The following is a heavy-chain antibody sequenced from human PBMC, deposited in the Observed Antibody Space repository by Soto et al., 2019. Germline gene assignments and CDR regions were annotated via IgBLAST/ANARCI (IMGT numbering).Heavy chain of an antibody. CDR1: GGSFSGYY. V-gene: IGHV4-34*01. D-gene: IGHD3-9*01. CDR3: ARMGYYDILTGLPSYYYYYGMDV. CDR2: INHSGST. J-gene: IGHJ6*02. Sequence: PSETLSLTCAVYGGSFSGYYWSWIRQPPGKGLEWIGEINHSGSTNYNPSLKRRVTISVDTSKNQFSLKLSSVTAADTAVYYCARMGYYDILTGLPSYYYYYGMDVWGQGTTVTVSS.